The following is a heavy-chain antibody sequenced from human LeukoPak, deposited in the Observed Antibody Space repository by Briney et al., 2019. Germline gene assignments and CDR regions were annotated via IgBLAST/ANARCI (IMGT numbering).Heavy chain of an antibody. CDR3: AKDRDYGGNSRNWYFDL. V-gene: IGHV3-53*01. Sequence: GSLRLSCAASGFTVSNTYMSWVRQAPGKGLQWISVLYSGGGTYYADSVKGRFTISRDNSENTLYLQMNSLRAEDTAVYYCAKDRDYGGNSRNWYFDLWGRGTLVTVSS. D-gene: IGHD4-23*01. CDR2: LYSGGGT. J-gene: IGHJ2*01. CDR1: GFTVSNTY.